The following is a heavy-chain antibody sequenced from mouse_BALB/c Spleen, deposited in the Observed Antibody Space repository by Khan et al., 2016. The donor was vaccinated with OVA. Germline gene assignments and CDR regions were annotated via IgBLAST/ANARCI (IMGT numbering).Heavy chain of an antibody. CDR1: GYSIASDYA. CDR3: ARVYGGDFDY. J-gene: IGHJ2*01. D-gene: IGHD1-1*01. Sequence: VQLQQSGPGLVKPSQSLSLTCTVTGYSIASDYAWNWIRQFPGNKLEWMGFISYSGNTNYNPSLKSRISITRDTSKKQFFLQLNSVTSEYTATYYCARVYGGDFDYWGQGTTLTVSS. CDR2: ISYSGNT. V-gene: IGHV3-2*02.